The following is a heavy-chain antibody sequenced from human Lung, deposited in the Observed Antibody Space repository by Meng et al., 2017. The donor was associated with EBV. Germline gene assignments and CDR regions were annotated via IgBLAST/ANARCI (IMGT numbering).Heavy chain of an antibody. D-gene: IGHD6-19*01. CDR1: GGSISTSGYY. Sequence: QPQLQEPGPGLVKPSEAWPLTGSVSGGSISTSGYYWGWIRQPPGKGLEWIGSIGHSGITYCTPSLKSRVTVSIDTSKSQFSLKLTSVTAADTAVYYCVRSSGWVRTGFDPWGQGTLVTVSS. J-gene: IGHJ5*02. CDR3: VRSSGWVRTGFDP. V-gene: IGHV4-39*01. CDR2: IGHSGIT.